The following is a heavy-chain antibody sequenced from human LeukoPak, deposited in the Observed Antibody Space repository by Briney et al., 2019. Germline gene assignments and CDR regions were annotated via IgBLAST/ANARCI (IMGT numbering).Heavy chain of an antibody. D-gene: IGHD3-9*01. CDR3: ARAEFYDILTGYVDY. Sequence: GRSLRLSCAASGFTFSSYAMHWVRQAPGKGQEWVAVISYDGSNKYYADSVKGRFTISRDNSKNTLYLQMNSLRAEDTAVYYCARAEFYDILTGYVDYWGQGTLVTVSS. J-gene: IGHJ4*02. CDR1: GFTFSSYA. CDR2: ISYDGSNK. V-gene: IGHV3-30-3*01.